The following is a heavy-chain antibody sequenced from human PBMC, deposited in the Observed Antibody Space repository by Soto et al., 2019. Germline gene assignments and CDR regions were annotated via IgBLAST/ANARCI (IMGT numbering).Heavy chain of an antibody. CDR2: FDPEDAET. Sequence: ASVKVSCKVSGYILTELSMHWVRQAPGKGLEWMGGFDPEDAETIYTQKFQGRVTMTEDTSTDTAYMELGSLRSEDTAVYYCASPYSRSSVLGSFDSWGQGTLVTVSS. CDR1: GYILTELS. D-gene: IGHD6-6*01. CDR3: ASPYSRSSVLGSFDS. V-gene: IGHV1-24*01. J-gene: IGHJ5*01.